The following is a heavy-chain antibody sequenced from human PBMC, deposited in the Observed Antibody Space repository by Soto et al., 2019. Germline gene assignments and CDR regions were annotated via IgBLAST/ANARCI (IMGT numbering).Heavy chain of an antibody. CDR2: IYYSGST. CDR1: GGSISSYY. D-gene: IGHD5-18*01. V-gene: IGHV4-59*01. CDR3: ARVKFGYSYGFDY. J-gene: IGHJ4*02. Sequence: SETLSLTCTVSGGSISSYYWSWIRQPPGKGLEWIGYIYYSGSTNYNPSLKSRVTISVDTSKNQFSLKLSSVTAADTAVYYCARVKFGYSYGFDYWGQGTLVTVSS.